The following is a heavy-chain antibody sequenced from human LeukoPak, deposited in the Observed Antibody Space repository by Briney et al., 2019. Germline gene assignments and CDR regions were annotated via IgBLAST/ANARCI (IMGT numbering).Heavy chain of an antibody. V-gene: IGHV3-23*01. CDR3: AKWGDYDILTGYYVSDF. CDR1: GFIFRNYA. Sequence: PGASLRLSCAASGFIFRNYAMSWVRQAPGKGLEWVSAITGSGDTTYYADSVKGRFTISRDNSMNTLYVEMNTLRAEDTAVYYCAKWGDYDILTGYYVSDFWGQGTLVTVSS. J-gene: IGHJ4*02. D-gene: IGHD3-9*01. CDR2: ITGSGDTT.